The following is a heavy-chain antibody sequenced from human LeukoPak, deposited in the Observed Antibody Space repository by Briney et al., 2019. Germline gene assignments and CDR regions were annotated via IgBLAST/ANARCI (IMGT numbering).Heavy chain of an antibody. J-gene: IGHJ4*02. CDR2: IIPIFGTA. CDR3: ASLGRYKTDY. V-gene: IGHV1-69*06. CDR1: GGTFSSYA. D-gene: IGHD3-10*01. Sequence: ASVKVSCKASGGTFSSYAISWVRQARGQGLEWMGGIIPIFGTANYAQKFQGRVTITADKSTSTAYMELSSLRSEDTAVYYCASLGRYKTDYWGQGTLVTVSS.